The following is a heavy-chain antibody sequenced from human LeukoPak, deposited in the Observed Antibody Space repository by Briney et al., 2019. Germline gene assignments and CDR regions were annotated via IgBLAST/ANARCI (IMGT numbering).Heavy chain of an antibody. D-gene: IGHD3-22*01. J-gene: IGHJ6*03. V-gene: IGHV4-59*01. CDR2: IYKRGST. CDR3: ARAHYYESSGYYSTSYYYYMDV. CDR1: GGSISNYY. Sequence: PSETLSLTCTVSGGSISNYYWSWIRQPPGKGLEGIGYIYKRGSTNHNPSLKSRPTIPVDTPKIQCPLQLTSVTAADTAVYYCARAHYYESSGYYSTSYYYYMDVWGKGTTVTVSS.